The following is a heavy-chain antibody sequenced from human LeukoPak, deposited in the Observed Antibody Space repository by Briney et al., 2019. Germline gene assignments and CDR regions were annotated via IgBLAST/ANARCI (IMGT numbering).Heavy chain of an antibody. CDR1: GYTFTTYD. D-gene: IGHD3-3*01. V-gene: IGHV1-18*01. CDR2: ISAYNGNT. J-gene: IGHJ3*02. Sequence: GASVKVSCKASGYTFTTYDVNWVRQAPGQGLEWMGWISAYNGNTNYAQKLQGRVTMTTDTSTSTAYMELRSLRSDDTAVYYCARDRGRGFLEWFLTYDAFDIWGQGTMVTVSS. CDR3: ARDRGRGFLEWFLTYDAFDI.